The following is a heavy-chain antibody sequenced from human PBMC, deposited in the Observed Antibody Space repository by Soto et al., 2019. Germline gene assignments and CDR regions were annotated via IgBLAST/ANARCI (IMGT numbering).Heavy chain of an antibody. CDR2: IYYSGST. D-gene: IGHD3-10*01. Sequence: SETLSLTCTVSGGSINSYFWSWIRQSPGKGLEWIGHIYYSGSTSYSTSLKSRVSISVDTSKNQFSLEVHSVTAADTAVYYCARAGTNMVQFDYWGQGTLVTVSS. V-gene: IGHV4-59*01. J-gene: IGHJ4*02. CDR1: GGSINSYF. CDR3: ARAGTNMVQFDY.